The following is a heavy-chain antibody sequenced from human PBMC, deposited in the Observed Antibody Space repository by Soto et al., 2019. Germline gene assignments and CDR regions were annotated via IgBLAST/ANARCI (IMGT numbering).Heavy chain of an antibody. D-gene: IGHD1-26*01. CDR3: ARDFQWELLPDDY. CDR1: GYTFTSYG. V-gene: IGHV1-3*01. Sequence: ASVKVSCKASGYTFTSYGISWVRQAPGQGLEWMGWINAGNGNTKYSQKFQGRVTITRDTSASTAYMELSSLRSEDTAVYYCARDFQWELLPDDYWGQGTLVTVSS. J-gene: IGHJ4*02. CDR2: INAGNGNT.